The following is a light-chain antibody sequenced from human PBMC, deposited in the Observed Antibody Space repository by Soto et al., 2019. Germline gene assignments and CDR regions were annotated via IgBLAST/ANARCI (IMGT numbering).Light chain of an antibody. CDR2: LVS. V-gene: IGKV2-28*01. J-gene: IGKJ3*01. Sequence: DIVMTQSPLSLPVTPGEPASISCKSSQSLLHSDGDNYLEWYVQKAGQSPQLLIYLVSHRASGVPDRLSGSGSGTDVTLKISKVEADDVGGYYCMQTLQTPYTFGPGNKVELK. CDR1: QSLLHSDGDNY. CDR3: MQTLQTPYT.